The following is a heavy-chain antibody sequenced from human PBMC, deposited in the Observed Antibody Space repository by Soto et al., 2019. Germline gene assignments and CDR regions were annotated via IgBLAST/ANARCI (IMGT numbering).Heavy chain of an antibody. Sequence: ASVKVSCKASGYTFTSYAMHWVRQAPGQGLEWMGWISAYNGNTNYAQKLQGRVTMTTDTSTSTAYMELRSLRSDDTAVYYCARSPTYYYDSSGYYPPFGMDVWGQGTTVTVSS. CDR3: ARSPTYYYDSSGYYPPFGMDV. J-gene: IGHJ6*02. V-gene: IGHV1-18*01. D-gene: IGHD3-22*01. CDR1: GYTFTSYA. CDR2: ISAYNGNT.